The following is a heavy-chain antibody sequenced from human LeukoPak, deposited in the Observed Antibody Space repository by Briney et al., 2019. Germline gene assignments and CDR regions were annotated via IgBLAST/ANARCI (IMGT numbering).Heavy chain of an antibody. D-gene: IGHD6-13*01. Sequence: GGSLRLSCAASGFTFSSYWMHWVRQAPGKGLVWVSRINSDGSSTSYADSVKGRFTISRDNAKNTLYLQMNSLRAEDTAVYYCASEGSSWYYFDYWGRGTLVTVSS. V-gene: IGHV3-74*01. J-gene: IGHJ4*02. CDR2: INSDGSST. CDR3: ASEGSSWYYFDY. CDR1: GFTFSSYW.